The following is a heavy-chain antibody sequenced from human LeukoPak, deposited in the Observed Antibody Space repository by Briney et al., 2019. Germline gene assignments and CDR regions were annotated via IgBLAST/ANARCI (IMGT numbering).Heavy chain of an antibody. D-gene: IGHD6-19*01. CDR1: GYTFTGYY. V-gene: IGHV1-2*02. Sequence: ASVKVSCKASGYTFTGYYMHWVRQAPGQGLDWMGWINPNSGGTNYAQKFQGRVTMTRDTSISTAYMELSRLRSDDTAVYYCARDPPYSSGWYTGVYYFDYWGQGTLVTVSS. CDR3: ARDPPYSSGWYTGVYYFDY. CDR2: INPNSGGT. J-gene: IGHJ4*02.